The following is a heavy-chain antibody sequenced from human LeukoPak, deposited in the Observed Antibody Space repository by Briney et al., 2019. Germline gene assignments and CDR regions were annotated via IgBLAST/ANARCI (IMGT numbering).Heavy chain of an antibody. Sequence: ASVKVSCKASGYTFTGYYMHWVRQAPGQGLEWMGWINPNSGGTNYAQKFQGRVTMTRDTSISTAYMELSRLRSDDTAVYYCARDFADYYGSGRSLANNWFDPWGQGTLVTVSS. D-gene: IGHD3-10*01. V-gene: IGHV1-2*02. CDR1: GYTFTGYY. CDR2: INPNSGGT. CDR3: ARDFADYYGSGRSLANNWFDP. J-gene: IGHJ5*02.